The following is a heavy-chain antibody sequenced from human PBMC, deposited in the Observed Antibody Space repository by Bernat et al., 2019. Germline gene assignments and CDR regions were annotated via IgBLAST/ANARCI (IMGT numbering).Heavy chain of an antibody. Sequence: EVQLVESGGGLVKPGGSLRVSCAASGFTFSIYNMNWVRQAPGKGLEWVSSISSGSKYIYYADSVKGRFTISRDNAKNTLYLQMNSLRAEDTAVYYCARGGVTFGGVIAQWGQGTLVTVSS. J-gene: IGHJ4*02. CDR2: ISSGSKYI. D-gene: IGHD3-16*02. V-gene: IGHV3-21*06. CDR3: ARGGVTFGGVIAQ. CDR1: GFTFSIYN.